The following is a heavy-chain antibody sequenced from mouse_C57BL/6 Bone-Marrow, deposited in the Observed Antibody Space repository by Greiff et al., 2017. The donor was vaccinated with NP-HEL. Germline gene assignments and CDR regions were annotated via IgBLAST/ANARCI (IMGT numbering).Heavy chain of an antibody. CDR2: SRNKANDYTT. CDR1: GFTFSDFY. Sequence: EVKLVESGGGLVQSGRSLRLSCATSGFTFSDFYMEWVRQAPGKGLEWIAASRNKANDYTTEYSASVKGRFIVSRDTSQSILYLQMNALRAEYTAIYYCARDNWDWYFDVWGTGTTVTVSS. J-gene: IGHJ1*03. D-gene: IGHD4-1*01. V-gene: IGHV7-1*01. CDR3: ARDNWDWYFDV.